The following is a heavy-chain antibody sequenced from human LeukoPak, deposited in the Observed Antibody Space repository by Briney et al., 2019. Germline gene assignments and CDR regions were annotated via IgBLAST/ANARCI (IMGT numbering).Heavy chain of an antibody. J-gene: IGHJ4*02. V-gene: IGHV4-59*08. CDR1: GGSIGGYY. CDR3: ARHYYDSSGYYYGVGYFDY. D-gene: IGHD3-22*01. Sequence: SETLSLTCAVSGGSIGGYYWNWIRQSPEKGLECIGYIYYTGNTDYNPSLKSRVTISVDTSKNQFSLKLSSVTAAGTAVYYCARHYYDSSGYYYGVGYFDYWGQGTLVTVSS. CDR2: IYYTGNT.